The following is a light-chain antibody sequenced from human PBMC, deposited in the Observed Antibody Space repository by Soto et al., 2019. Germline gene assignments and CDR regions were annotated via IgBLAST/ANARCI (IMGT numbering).Light chain of an antibody. CDR3: AAWDDSLNGYV. CDR1: SSNIGTNP. CDR2: YNY. V-gene: IGLV1-44*01. J-gene: IGLJ1*01. Sequence: QSVLTQPPSASGTPGQRVTFSCSGSSSNIGTNPVNWYQQLPGRAPTLLIYYNYQRPSGVPDRFSGSKSGTSASLAISGLQSEDEADYYCAAWDDSLNGYVFGTGTKVTVL.